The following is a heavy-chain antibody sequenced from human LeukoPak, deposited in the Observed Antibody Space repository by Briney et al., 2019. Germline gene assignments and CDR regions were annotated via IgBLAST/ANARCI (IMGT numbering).Heavy chain of an antibody. Sequence: SETLSLTCTVSGGSISSYYWSLIRQPPGKGLEWIGEINHSGSTNYNPSLKSRVTISVDTSKNQFSLKLSSVTAADTAVYYCARGFPDYDILTGYYKGRNTGHRFDPWGQGTLVTVSS. CDR2: INHSGST. D-gene: IGHD3-9*01. V-gene: IGHV4-34*01. J-gene: IGHJ5*02. CDR1: GGSISSYY. CDR3: ARGFPDYDILTGYYKGRNTGHRFDP.